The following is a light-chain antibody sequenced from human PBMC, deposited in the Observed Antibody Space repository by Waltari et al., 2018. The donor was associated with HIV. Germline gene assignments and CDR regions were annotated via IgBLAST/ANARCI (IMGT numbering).Light chain of an antibody. J-gene: IGLJ3*02. CDR2: LTSDGSH. CDR1: SGHSSYA. Sequence: QLVLPPSPSASASLGASVKLTCTLSSGHSSYAIAWHQKQPEKAPRYLMRLTSDGSHTKGDGIPDRFSGSSSGDERYLIISSLQAGDEADYYCQIWGSGIHVVFGGGTKLTVL. CDR3: QIWGSGIHVV. V-gene: IGLV4-69*01.